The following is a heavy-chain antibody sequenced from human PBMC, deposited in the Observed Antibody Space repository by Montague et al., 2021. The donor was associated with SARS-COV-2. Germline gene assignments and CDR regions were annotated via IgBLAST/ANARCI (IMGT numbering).Heavy chain of an antibody. V-gene: IGHV4-59*03. CDR2: IYYDGST. CDR1: GGSIRSYY. CDR3: ARYGSYFEH. D-gene: IGHD1-26*01. Sequence: SETLSLTCTVSGGSIRSYYWSWIRQTPGKGLEWIGYIYYDGSTNYNPSLKSRVTMSVDSSKNRFPLRLSSVTAADTAVYYCARYGSYFEHWGQGTLVTVSS. J-gene: IGHJ4*02.